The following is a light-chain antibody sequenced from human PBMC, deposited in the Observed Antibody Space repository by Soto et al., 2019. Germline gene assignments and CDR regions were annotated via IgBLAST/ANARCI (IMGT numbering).Light chain of an antibody. CDR3: QQRYSWPLT. Sequence: EIGLTQSQAALSLSPGGRATLSCRVSQSINIYLACYQQKLGQAPRLLSYDAPIRATGIPARFSGSGSGTDFTLTISSLEPEDFGVYYCQQRYSWPLTFGGGTKVAIK. V-gene: IGKV3-11*01. CDR1: QSINIY. CDR2: DAP. J-gene: IGKJ4*01.